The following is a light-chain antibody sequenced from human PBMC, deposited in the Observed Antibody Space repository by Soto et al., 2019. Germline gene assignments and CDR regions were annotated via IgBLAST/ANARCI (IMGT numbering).Light chain of an antibody. CDR3: KESHST. V-gene: IGKV1-39*01. Sequence: DAQMTQSPSSLSASVGDSVTITCRASQSIGTYLDWYQHKPGKAPKLLIYAASSLQSGVPSRFSGSGSGTDFTLTISSLQPEDFATYYCKESHSTFGQGTKLEIK. CDR2: AAS. J-gene: IGKJ2*01. CDR1: QSIGTY.